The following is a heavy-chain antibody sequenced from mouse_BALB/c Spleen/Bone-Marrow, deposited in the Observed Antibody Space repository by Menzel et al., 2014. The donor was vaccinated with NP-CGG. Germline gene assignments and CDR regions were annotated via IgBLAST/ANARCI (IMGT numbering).Heavy chain of an antibody. CDR3: ARESYGNWFAY. CDR2: INPSSGYT. Sequence: VKLQESGAELARPGASVKMSCKASGYTFTGYTMHWVKQRPGQGLEWIGYINPSSGYTNYNQKFKDKATLTADKSSSTAYMQLSSLTSEDSAVYYCARESYGNWFAYWGQGTLVTVSA. CDR1: GYTFTGYT. D-gene: IGHD2-1*01. V-gene: IGHV1-4*01. J-gene: IGHJ3*01.